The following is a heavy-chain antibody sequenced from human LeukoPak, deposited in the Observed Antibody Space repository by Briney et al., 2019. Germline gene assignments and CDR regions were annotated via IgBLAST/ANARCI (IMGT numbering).Heavy chain of an antibody. CDR2: IYYSGST. V-gene: IGHV4-61*08. Sequence: PSQTLSLTCTVSGGSISSGGYYWSWIRQPPGKGLEWIGYIYYSGSTNYNPSLKSRVTISVDTSKNQFSLKLSSVTAADTAVYYCARGGRWLQSDAFDIWGQGTMVTVSS. CDR3: ARGGRWLQSDAFDI. CDR1: GGSISSGGYY. D-gene: IGHD5-24*01. J-gene: IGHJ3*02.